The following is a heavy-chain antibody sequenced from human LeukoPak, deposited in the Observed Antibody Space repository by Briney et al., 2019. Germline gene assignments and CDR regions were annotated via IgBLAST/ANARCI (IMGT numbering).Heavy chain of an antibody. V-gene: IGHV3-23*01. CDR1: GFTFSSYA. J-gene: IGHJ4*02. CDR2: ISGSGGST. D-gene: IGHD3-10*01. CDR3: AKETYGSGSYSPDY. Sequence: GGSLRLSCAASGFTFSSYAMTWVRQAPGKGLEWVSAISGSGGSTYYADSVKGRFTMSRDNSKNTLYLQMNSLRAEDTAVYYCAKETYGSGSYSPDYWGQGTLVTVSS.